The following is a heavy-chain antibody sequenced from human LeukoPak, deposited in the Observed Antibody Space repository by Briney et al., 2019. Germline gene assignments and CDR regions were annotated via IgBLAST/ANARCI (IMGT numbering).Heavy chain of an antibody. CDR2: IIHSGST. V-gene: IGHV4-34*12. Sequence: SETLSLTCAVYGGSFSGYYWSWIRQPPGKGLEWIGEIIHSGSTKYNPSLKSRVTISVDTSKNQFSLKVSSVTAADTAVYYCARSYAHDYWGQGTLVTVSS. D-gene: IGHD2-2*01. CDR3: ARSYAHDY. CDR1: GGSFSGYY. J-gene: IGHJ4*02.